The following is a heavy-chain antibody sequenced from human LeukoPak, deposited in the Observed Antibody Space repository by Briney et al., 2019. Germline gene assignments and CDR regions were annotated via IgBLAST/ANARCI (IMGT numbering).Heavy chain of an antibody. D-gene: IGHD3-3*01. CDR1: GGTFSSYA. Sequence: GASVKVSCKASGGTFSSYAISWVRQAPGQGLEWMGRIIPILGIANYAQKFQGRVTITADKSTSTAYMELSSLRSEDTAVYYCARDKGASLILTYDFWSGHPDYMDVWGKGTTVTVSS. CDR2: IIPILGIA. J-gene: IGHJ6*03. V-gene: IGHV1-69*04. CDR3: ARDKGASLILTYDFWSGHPDYMDV.